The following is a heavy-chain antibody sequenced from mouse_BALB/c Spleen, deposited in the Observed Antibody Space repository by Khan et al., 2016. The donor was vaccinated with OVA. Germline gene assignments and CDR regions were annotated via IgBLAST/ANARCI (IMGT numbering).Heavy chain of an antibody. CDR1: GFSLTSYG. Sequence: VELVESGPGLVQPSQSLSITCTVSGFSLTSYGIHWVRQSPGKGLEWLGVIWSGGSTDYDAAFISRLSISKDNSKSQVFFKMNSLQGNDTAIYYCARNYDYDEGLVYWGQGTLVTVSA. V-gene: IGHV2-2*02. CDR2: IWSGGST. D-gene: IGHD2-4*01. CDR3: ARNYDYDEGLVY. J-gene: IGHJ3*01.